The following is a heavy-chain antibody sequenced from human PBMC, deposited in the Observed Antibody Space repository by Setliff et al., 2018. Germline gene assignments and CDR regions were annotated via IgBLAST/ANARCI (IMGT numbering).Heavy chain of an antibody. CDR1: GYTFSTYA. CDR2: INTNTGNP. D-gene: IGHD3-10*01. V-gene: IGHV7-4-1*02. J-gene: IGHJ6*03. CDR3: ARASRFGTIKYRGDYYMDV. Sequence: GASVKVSCKGSGYTFSTYAIIWMRQAPGQGLEWMGWINTNTGNPSYAQGFTGRFVFSLDTSVSTAYLQISSLKAEDTALYYCARASRFGTIKYRGDYYMDVWGKGTTVTVSS.